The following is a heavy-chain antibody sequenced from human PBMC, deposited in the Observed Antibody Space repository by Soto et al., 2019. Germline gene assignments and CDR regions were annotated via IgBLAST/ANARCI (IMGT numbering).Heavy chain of an antibody. D-gene: IGHD2-8*01. CDR1: GYTFTGYY. J-gene: IGHJ4*02. V-gene: IGHV1-2*04. Sequence: ASVKVSCKASGYTFTGYYMHWVRQAPGQGLEWMGWINPNSGGTNYAQKFQGWVTMTRDTSISTAYMELTGLRSEDTAVYYCAADRQCTRVRCLPYNFDCWGQGTQVTGSS. CDR3: AADRQCTRVRCLPYNFDC. CDR2: INPNSGGT.